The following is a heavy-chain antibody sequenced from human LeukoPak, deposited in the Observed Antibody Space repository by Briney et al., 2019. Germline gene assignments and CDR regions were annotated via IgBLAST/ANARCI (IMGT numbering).Heavy chain of an antibody. CDR2: IYSGGST. V-gene: IGHV3-53*01. CDR1: GFTFSDYY. J-gene: IGHJ4*02. CDR3: ATSRPPGGY. D-gene: IGHD2-2*01. Sequence: PGGSLRLSCAASGFTFSDYYMSWVRQAPGKGLEWVSVIYSGGSTYYADSVKGRLTISRDNSKNTLYLQMNSLRAEDTAVYYCATSRPPGGYWGQGTLVTVSS.